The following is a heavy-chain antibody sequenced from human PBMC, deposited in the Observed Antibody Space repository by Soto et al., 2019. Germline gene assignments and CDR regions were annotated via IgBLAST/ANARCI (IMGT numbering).Heavy chain of an antibody. V-gene: IGHV1-8*02. Sequence: GASVKVSCKASGYTFRNYDINWVRQATGEGLEWIGWMNPNSGNTGYAQDFQGRVTMTSDTSINTAYMELSSLTSDDTAVYFCAKSPGGIDCGSPICYDLLDPWGQGTLVTVSS. J-gene: IGHJ5*02. CDR2: MNPNSGNT. D-gene: IGHD2-2*01. CDR1: GYTFRNYD. CDR3: AKSPGGIDCGSPICYDLLDP.